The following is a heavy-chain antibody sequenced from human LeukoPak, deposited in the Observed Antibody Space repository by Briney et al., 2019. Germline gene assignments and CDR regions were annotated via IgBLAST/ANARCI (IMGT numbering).Heavy chain of an antibody. V-gene: IGHV4-31*03. Sequence: PSETLSLTCTVSGDSIRGADFYWSWIRQHRGKGLEWIGYIYYSGSSYYNPSLKSRASISVDTSKNDFSLKLASVTAADTAVYYCARLSINRFEPNRGSDAFDIWGQGTMVTVSS. CDR3: ARLSINRFEPNRGSDAFDI. CDR2: IYYSGSS. CDR1: GDSIRGADFY. J-gene: IGHJ3*02. D-gene: IGHD1-26*01.